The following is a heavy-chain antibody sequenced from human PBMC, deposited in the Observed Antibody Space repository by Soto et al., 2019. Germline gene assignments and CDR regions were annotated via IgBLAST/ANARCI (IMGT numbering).Heavy chain of an antibody. CDR1: GFTFSSYA. CDR3: ASGQKPMIVVVPLKFDP. CDR2: ISYDGSNK. Sequence: GGSLRLSCAASGFTFSSYAMHWVRKAPGKGLEWVAVISYDGSNKYYADSVKGRFTISRDNSKNTLYLQMNSLRAEDTAVYYCASGQKPMIVVVPLKFDPWGQGTLVTVSS. J-gene: IGHJ5*02. V-gene: IGHV3-30-3*01. D-gene: IGHD3-22*01.